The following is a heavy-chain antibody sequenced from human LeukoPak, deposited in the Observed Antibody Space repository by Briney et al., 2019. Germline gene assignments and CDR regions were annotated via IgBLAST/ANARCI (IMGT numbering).Heavy chain of an antibody. J-gene: IGHJ4*02. CDR1: AGSISSGGYY. D-gene: IGHD3-22*01. V-gene: IGHV4-31*03. Sequence: SETMSLTSTVYAGSISSGGYYWSWLREHPWKGLEWIGYTYYSESTYYNPTLKRRVTISVDTAKNQCCLTLSSVTAAASAVDCCAREDRYRYDYDSSGYPRGYFDYWGQGTLVSVSS. CDR3: AREDRYRYDYDSSGYPRGYFDY. CDR2: TYYSEST.